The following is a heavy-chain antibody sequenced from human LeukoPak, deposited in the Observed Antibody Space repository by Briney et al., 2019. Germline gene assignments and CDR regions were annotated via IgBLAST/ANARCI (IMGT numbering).Heavy chain of an antibody. CDR3: ARVGTGSYHFDY. CDR1: GFTFSNYP. V-gene: IGHV3-30-3*01. CDR2: ISYDGSKI. D-gene: IGHD1-26*01. J-gene: IGHJ4*02. Sequence: GGSLRLSSAASGFTFSNYPLHWVRQAPGKGLEWVTLISYDGSKIYYADSVKGRFTISRDNSKNTLYLQMNSLRAEDTAVYYCARVGTGSYHFDYWGQGTLVTVSS.